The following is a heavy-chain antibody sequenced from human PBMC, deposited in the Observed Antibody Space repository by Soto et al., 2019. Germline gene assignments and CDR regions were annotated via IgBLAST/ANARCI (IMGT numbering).Heavy chain of an antibody. D-gene: IGHD6-19*01. CDR1: GGSISSSSYY. J-gene: IGHJ5*02. CDR2: IYYSGST. V-gene: IGHV4-39*07. Sequence: SETLSLTCTVSGGSISSSSYYWGWIRQPPGKGLEWIGSIYYSGSTYYNPSLKSRVTISVDTSKNQFSLKLSSVTAADTAVYYCARAYIAVAGTEAHNWFDPWGQGTLVTVSS. CDR3: ARAYIAVAGTEAHNWFDP.